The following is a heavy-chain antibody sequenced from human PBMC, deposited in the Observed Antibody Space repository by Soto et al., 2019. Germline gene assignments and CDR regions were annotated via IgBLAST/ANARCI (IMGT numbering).Heavy chain of an antibody. CDR3: GEWSLDF. Sequence: GGSLRLSYAASGFTFSNHWMNWVRQVPGRGMEWVAKIKEDGSSTYFADSVRGRFTISRDNAKNALLLQMNSMSVEDTAISKDGEWSLDFWGLGTLFTVSS. J-gene: IGHJ4*02. D-gene: IGHD3-3*01. CDR2: IKEDGSST. V-gene: IGHV3-7*01. CDR1: GFTFSNHW.